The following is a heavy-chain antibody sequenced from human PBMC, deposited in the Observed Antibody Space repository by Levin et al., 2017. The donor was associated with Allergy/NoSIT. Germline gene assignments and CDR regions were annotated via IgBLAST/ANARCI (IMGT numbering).Heavy chain of an antibody. CDR3: ARAKVSLARGLSWLFDL. CDR1: GASFSDYW. V-gene: IGHV4-34*10. D-gene: IGHD3-10*01. CDR2: INHRGST. Sequence: PSETLSLTCAVSGASFSDYWWTWLRQSPGKGLEWMGEINHRGSTNYNPSLKSRVTMSVDTSKNHFSLKLTSVTAADTAIFYCARAKVSLARGLSWLFDLWGQGTTVTVSS. J-gene: IGHJ3*01.